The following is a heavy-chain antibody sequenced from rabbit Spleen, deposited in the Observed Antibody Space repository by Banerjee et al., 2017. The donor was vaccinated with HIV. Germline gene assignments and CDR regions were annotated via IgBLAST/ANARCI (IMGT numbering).Heavy chain of an antibody. CDR3: ARDGSGWGANFNL. V-gene: IGHV1S45*01. Sequence: QEQLVESGGGLVQPEGSLTLTCTASGFSFSSSYYMCWVRQTPGKGLEWIGCIYVGSIGDTYYATWPKGRFSISKTSSTTVTLQMTSLTVADTATYFCARDGSGWGANFNLWGQGTLVTVS. CDR1: GFSFSSSYY. J-gene: IGHJ4*01. D-gene: IGHD4-1*01. CDR2: IYVGSIGDT.